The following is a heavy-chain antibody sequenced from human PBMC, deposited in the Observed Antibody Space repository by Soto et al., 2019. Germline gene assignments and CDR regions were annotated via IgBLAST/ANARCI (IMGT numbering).Heavy chain of an antibody. D-gene: IGHD3-10*02. CDR3: ASMIGDPVLSFDS. CDR2: IFYSGST. CDR1: GGSISSYY. J-gene: IGHJ5*01. Sequence: QVQLQESGPGLVKPSETLSLTCTVSGGSISSYYWRGIRQPPGKGLEWIGFIFYSGSTSYNPSLKSRVTISIDTSEYQFSLKLNSVTAADTAVYYCASMIGDPVLSFDSWGQGTLVAVSS. V-gene: IGHV4-59*01.